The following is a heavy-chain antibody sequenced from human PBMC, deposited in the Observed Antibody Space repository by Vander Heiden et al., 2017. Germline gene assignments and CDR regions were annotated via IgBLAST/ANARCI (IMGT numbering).Heavy chain of an antibody. CDR2: IYYSGST. J-gene: IGHJ4*02. CDR1: GGSISSYY. Sequence: QVQLQESGPGLVKPSETLSLTCTVSGGSISSYYWSWIRQPPGKGLEWIGYIYYSGSTNDNPSLKSRVTISVDTSKNQFSLKLSAVTAADTAVYYCAREGRTAAAEVWGQGNLVTVSS. D-gene: IGHD6-13*01. V-gene: IGHV4-59*01. CDR3: AREGRTAAAEV.